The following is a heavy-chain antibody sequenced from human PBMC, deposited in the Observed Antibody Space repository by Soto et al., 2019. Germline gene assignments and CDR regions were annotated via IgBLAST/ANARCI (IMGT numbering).Heavy chain of an antibody. Sequence: SETRSLPCTVSGGSLSSYYWSWTRQPPGKGLEWIGYIYYSGSTNYNPSLKSRVTISVDTSKNQFSLKLSSVTAADTAVYYCARQRYDFWSGYYSDYWGQGTLVTVSS. V-gene: IGHV4-59*08. D-gene: IGHD3-3*01. CDR1: GGSLSSYY. J-gene: IGHJ4*02. CDR2: IYYSGST. CDR3: ARQRYDFWSGYYSDY.